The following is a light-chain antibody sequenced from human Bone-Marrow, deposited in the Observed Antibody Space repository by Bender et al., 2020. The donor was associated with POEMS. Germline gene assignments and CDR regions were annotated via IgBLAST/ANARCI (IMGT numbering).Light chain of an antibody. CDR1: RSDVGGYKF. CDR2: DVR. CDR3: QSYDNNLSGWV. J-gene: IGLJ3*02. V-gene: IGLV2-14*03. Sequence: QSALTQPASVSGSPGQSITISCTGTRSDVGGYKFVSWYQQHPGKAPKLMVYDVRNRPSGVSNRFSGSKSGNTASLTISVLQAEDEADYYCQSYDNNLSGWVFGGGTTLTVL.